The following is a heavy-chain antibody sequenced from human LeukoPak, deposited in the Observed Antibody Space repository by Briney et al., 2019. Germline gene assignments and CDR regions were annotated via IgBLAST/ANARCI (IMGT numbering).Heavy chain of an antibody. CDR3: ARHREKREYCSGGSCYVLYFAY. D-gene: IGHD2-15*01. Sequence: SETLSRTRTVSGVSISSSSYYWGCIRQPPGKGRGWIGSIYYSGSTYYNPSLKRRVTISVDTSKNQFSLTLSSETAPDTAVYYCARHREKREYCSGGSCYVLYFAYWGQGTLVTVSS. CDR1: GVSISSSSYY. J-gene: IGHJ4*02. CDR2: IYYSGST. V-gene: IGHV4-39*01.